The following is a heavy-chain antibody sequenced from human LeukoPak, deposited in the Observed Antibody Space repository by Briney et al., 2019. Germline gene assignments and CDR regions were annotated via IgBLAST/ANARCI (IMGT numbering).Heavy chain of an antibody. D-gene: IGHD2-15*01. CDR2: ISGSGGNT. CDR3: AKSQSGSCSGGSCSCNY. V-gene: IGHV3-23*01. J-gene: IGHJ4*02. CDR1: GFSISSYA. Sequence: GGSLRLSCAASGFSISSYAMNWVRQAPGKGLVWVSLISGSGGNTHYADSVKGRFTISRDISRNTLYLQMNSLRAEDTAVYYCAKSQSGSCSGGSCSCNYWGQGTLVTVSS.